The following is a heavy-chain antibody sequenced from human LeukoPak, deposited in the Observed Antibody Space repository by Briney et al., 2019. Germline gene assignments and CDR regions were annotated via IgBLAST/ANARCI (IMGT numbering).Heavy chain of an antibody. CDR2: INHSGST. CDR1: GYSISSGYY. CDR3: ARGRLLLRPYDY. J-gene: IGHJ4*02. V-gene: IGHV4-38-2*02. D-gene: IGHD1-26*01. Sequence: SETLSLTCTVSGYSISSGYYWSWIRQPPGKGLEWIGEINHSGSTNYNPSLKSRVTISVDTSKNQFSLKLSSVTAADTAVYYCARGRLLLRPYDYWGQGTLVTVSS.